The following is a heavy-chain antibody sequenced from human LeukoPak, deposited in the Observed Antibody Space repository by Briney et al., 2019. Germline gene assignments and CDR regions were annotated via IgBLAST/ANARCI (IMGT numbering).Heavy chain of an antibody. J-gene: IGHJ4*02. CDR3: AKDKIAGDGRWDFEY. V-gene: IGHV3-23*01. D-gene: IGHD3-10*01. CDR1: GFTFSSYA. CDR2: ISGSGGST. Sequence: GGSLRLSCAASGFTFSSYAMSWVRQAPGKGLEWVSAISGSGGSTYYADSVKGRFVISRDNSKNTVYLQMNSLRAEDTALYFCAKDKIAGDGRWDFEYWGQGTLVTVSS.